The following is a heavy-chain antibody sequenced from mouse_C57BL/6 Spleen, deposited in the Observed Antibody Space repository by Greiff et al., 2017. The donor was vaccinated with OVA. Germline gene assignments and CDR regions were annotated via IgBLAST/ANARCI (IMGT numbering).Heavy chain of an antibody. J-gene: IGHJ2*01. Sequence: DVHLVESGGGLVKPGGSLKLSCAASGFTFSSYAMSWVRQTPEKRLEWVATISDGGSYTYYPDNVKGRFTISRDNAKNNLYLQMSHPKSEDTAMYYCARVYDGYYVDYWGQGTTLTVSS. CDR2: ISDGGSYT. V-gene: IGHV5-4*01. CDR3: ARVYDGYYVDY. CDR1: GFTFSSYA. D-gene: IGHD2-3*01.